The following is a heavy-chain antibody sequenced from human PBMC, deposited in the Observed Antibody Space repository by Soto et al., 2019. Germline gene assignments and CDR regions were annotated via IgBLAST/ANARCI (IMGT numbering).Heavy chain of an antibody. CDR1: GFTVSSNY. J-gene: IGHJ4*02. D-gene: IGHD3-10*01. Sequence: PGGSLRLSCAASGFTVSSNYMSWVRQAPGKGLEWVSVIYSGGSTYYADSVKGRFTISRDNSKNTLYLQMNSLRAEDTAVYYCARGPYYYGSGSPDYWGQGTLVTVSS. CDR3: ARGPYYYGSGSPDY. V-gene: IGHV3-66*01. CDR2: IYSGGST.